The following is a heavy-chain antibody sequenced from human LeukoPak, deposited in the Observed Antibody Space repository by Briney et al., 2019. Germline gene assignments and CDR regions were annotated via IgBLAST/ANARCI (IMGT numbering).Heavy chain of an antibody. CDR3: ARASSPKWELLGWFDP. D-gene: IGHD1-26*01. CDR2: IYTSGST. J-gene: IGHJ5*02. V-gene: IGHV4-4*07. CDR1: GASISGYY. Sequence: SETLSLTCTVSGASISGYYWSWIRQPAGKGLEWIGRIYTSGSTNYNPSLKSRVTMSVDTSKNQFSLKLSSVTAADTAVYYCARASSPKWELLGWFDPWGQGTLVTVSS.